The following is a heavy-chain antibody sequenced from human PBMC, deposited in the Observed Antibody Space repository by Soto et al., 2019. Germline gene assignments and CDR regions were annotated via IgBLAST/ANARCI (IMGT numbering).Heavy chain of an antibody. CDR3: ARVRDWFDP. V-gene: IGHV4-34*01. CDR1: GGSFSGYY. J-gene: IGHJ5*02. Sequence: PSETLSLTCAVYGGSFSGYYWSWIRQPPGKGLEWIGEINHSGSTNYNPSLKSRVTISVDTSKNQFSLRLTSVTAADTAVYYCARVRDWFDPWGQGTLVTVSA. D-gene: IGHD3-3*01. CDR2: INHSGST.